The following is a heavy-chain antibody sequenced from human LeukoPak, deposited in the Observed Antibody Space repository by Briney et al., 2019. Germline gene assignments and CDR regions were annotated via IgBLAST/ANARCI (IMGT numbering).Heavy chain of an antibody. CDR3: AKGHFGAGHY. J-gene: IGHJ4*02. D-gene: IGHD3-3*01. CDR2: ITGDGGTT. V-gene: IGHV3-43*02. CDR1: GFTFGDYT. Sequence: PGGSLRLSRAASGFTFGDYTMHWFRQPPGRGLQWVSLITGDGGTTSYAGSVKGRFTISRDNSKNSLSLHMNSLRNEDTALYYCAKGHFGAGHYWGQGTLVTVSS.